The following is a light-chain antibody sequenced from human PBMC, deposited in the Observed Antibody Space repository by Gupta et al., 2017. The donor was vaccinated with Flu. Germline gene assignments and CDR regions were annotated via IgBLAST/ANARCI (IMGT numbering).Light chain of an antibody. CDR1: QSVSSN. J-gene: IGKJ3*01. V-gene: IGKV3-11*01. Sequence: EIVLTQSPATLSLSPGERATLSCRASQSVSSNLAWYQQKPGQVPRLLIYEASKRATGIPARFSGSGSGTDFTLTISSLEPEDFALYYCQQCSKWPPLFTFGPGTKVDI. CDR2: EAS. CDR3: QQCSKWPPLFT.